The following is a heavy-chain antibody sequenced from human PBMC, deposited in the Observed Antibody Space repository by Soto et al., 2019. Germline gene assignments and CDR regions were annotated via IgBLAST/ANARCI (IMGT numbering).Heavy chain of an antibody. V-gene: IGHV3-9*01. CDR3: AKGSGYDPTHWFDP. D-gene: IGHD5-12*01. CDR1: GFTFDDYA. J-gene: IGHJ5*02. CDR2: ISWNSGSI. Sequence: GGSLRLSCAASGFTFDDYAMHWVRQAPGKGPEWVSGISWNSGSIGYADSVKGRFTISRDNAKNSLYLQMNSLRAEDTALYYCAKGSGYDPTHWFDPWGQGTLVTVSS.